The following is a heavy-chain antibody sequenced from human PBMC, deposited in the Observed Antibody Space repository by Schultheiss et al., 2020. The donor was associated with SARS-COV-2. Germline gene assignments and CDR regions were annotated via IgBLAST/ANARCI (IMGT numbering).Heavy chain of an antibody. CDR2: ISWNSGSI. CDR3: ARWGNDFWSGYSPPLDY. CDR1: GFTFSRDY. D-gene: IGHD3-3*01. Sequence: GGSLRLSCVASGFTFSRDYMNWVRQAPGKGLEWVSGISWNSGSIGYADSVKGRFTISRDNAKNSLYLQMNSLRAEDTAVYYCARWGNDFWSGYSPPLDYWGQGTLVTVSS. V-gene: IGHV3-48*04. J-gene: IGHJ4*02.